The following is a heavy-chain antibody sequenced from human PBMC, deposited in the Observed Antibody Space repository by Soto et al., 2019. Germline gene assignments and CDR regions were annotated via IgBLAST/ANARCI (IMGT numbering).Heavy chain of an antibody. V-gene: IGHV4-34*01. D-gene: IGHD3-3*01. Sequence: SETLSLTCAVYGGSFSGYYWSWIRQPPGKGLEWIGEINHSGSTNYNPSLKSRVTISVDTSKNQFSLKLSSVTAADTAVYYCARLGKSWSGYHPSYYYYYMDVWGKGTTVTVS. J-gene: IGHJ6*03. CDR3: ARLGKSWSGYHPSYYYYYMDV. CDR1: GGSFSGYY. CDR2: INHSGST.